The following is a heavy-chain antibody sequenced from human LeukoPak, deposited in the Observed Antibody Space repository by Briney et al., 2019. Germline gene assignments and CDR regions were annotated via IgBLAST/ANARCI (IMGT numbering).Heavy chain of an antibody. D-gene: IGHD6-19*01. V-gene: IGHV4-34*01. CDR1: GGSFSGYY. CDR2: INHSGST. Sequence: SETLSLTCAVYGGSFSGYYWSWIRQPPGKGLEWIGEINHSGSTNYNPSLKSRVTISVDTSKNQFSLKLSSVTAADTAVYYCAGGIAVAGTRYYYYGMDVWGQGTTVTVSS. CDR3: AGGIAVAGTRYYYYGMDV. J-gene: IGHJ6*02.